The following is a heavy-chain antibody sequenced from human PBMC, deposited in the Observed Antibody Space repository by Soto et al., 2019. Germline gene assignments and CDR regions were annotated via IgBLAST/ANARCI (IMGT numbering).Heavy chain of an antibody. CDR1: GYIFSNYG. Sequence: QVQLVQSGGEGKKPGASVKVSCKASGYIFSNYGVNWVRQAPGQGLEWMGWINGYNGNTNYAQRVKSRVTMTTDTSTHTAFMELSSLTSDDTAVYYCARGSSPDDFDHWGQGTLVTVSP. J-gene: IGHJ4*02. CDR2: INGYNGNT. D-gene: IGHD2-2*01. V-gene: IGHV1-18*01. CDR3: ARGSSPDDFDH.